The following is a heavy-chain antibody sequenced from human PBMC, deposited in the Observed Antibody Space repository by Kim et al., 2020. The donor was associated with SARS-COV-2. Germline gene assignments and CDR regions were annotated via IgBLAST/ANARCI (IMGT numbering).Heavy chain of an antibody. Sequence: ADSVKCRFTISGDNARNTLYLQMNRLRAEDTAMYYCASLSTGYVWGKIDFWGQGTLVTVSS. CDR3: ASLSTGYVWGKIDF. V-gene: IGHV3-74*01. D-gene: IGHD3-16*01. J-gene: IGHJ4*02.